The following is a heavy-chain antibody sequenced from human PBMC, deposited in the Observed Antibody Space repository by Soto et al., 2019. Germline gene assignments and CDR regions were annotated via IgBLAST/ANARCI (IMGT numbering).Heavy chain of an antibody. CDR2: ISGASTIS. CDR1: GFTFSSYA. CDR3: AKMITMLRGVSGLRDFDY. J-gene: IGHJ4*02. Sequence: PGGSLRLSCAASGFTFSSYAMSWVRQAPGKGREWVSAISGASTISYYADSVMGRFTISRDNSKNTLFLQMISLRAEDTAVYYCAKMITMLRGVSGLRDFDYWGQGTLVTVSS. V-gene: IGHV3-23*01. D-gene: IGHD3-10*01.